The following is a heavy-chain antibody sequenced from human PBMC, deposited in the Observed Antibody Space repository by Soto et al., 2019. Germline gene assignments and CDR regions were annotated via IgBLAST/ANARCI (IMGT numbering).Heavy chain of an antibody. CDR2: INAGNGNT. D-gene: IGHD3-10*01. CDR3: ARERITLVGGAPFF. V-gene: IGHV1-3*01. Sequence: QAQLVQSGAEVKKPGASVKVSCKASGYTSNNYAIHWVRQAPGQSLEWMGWINAGNGNTKYSQSFQGRVTITRDTSANTVHLEMTSLRSEDTAVYYCARERITLVGGAPFFWGQGTLVIVSS. CDR1: GYTSNNYA. J-gene: IGHJ4*02.